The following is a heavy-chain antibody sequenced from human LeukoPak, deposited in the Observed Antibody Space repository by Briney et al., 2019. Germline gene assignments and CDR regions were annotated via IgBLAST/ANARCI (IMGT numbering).Heavy chain of an antibody. J-gene: IGHJ1*01. CDR2: IKRKADGGTI. CDR1: GVTFKNAW. D-gene: IGHD4-17*01. Sequence: GGSLRLSCAASGVTFKNAWMSWVRQAPGKGLEWIGRIKRKADGGTIDYAAPVKARFTISRDDSKNTLYLQMNSLKTEDTAVYYCTTDYGDSGYFQHWGQGTLVTVSS. CDR3: TTDYGDSGYFQH. V-gene: IGHV3-15*01.